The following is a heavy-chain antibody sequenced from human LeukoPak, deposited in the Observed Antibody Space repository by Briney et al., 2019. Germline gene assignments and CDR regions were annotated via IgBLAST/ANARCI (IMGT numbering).Heavy chain of an antibody. CDR1: GGSISTYY. J-gene: IGHJ1*01. CDR3: ARGGAARLHFQN. CDR2: IYHSGST. D-gene: IGHD6-6*01. Sequence: PSETLSLTCTVSGGSISTYYWNWIRQPPGKGLEWIGYIYHSGSTNYNPSLQSRVTMSVDTSKNQFSLNLNSATAADTAVYYCARGGAARLHFQNWGQGTLVTVSS. V-gene: IGHV4-59*01.